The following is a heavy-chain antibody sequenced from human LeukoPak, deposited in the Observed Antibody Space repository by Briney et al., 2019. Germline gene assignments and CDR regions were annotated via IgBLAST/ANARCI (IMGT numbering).Heavy chain of an antibody. CDR2: MNPNGGNT. D-gene: IGHD5/OR15-5a*01. CDR1: EYTFTRYD. Sequence: GAPVEVSCKASEYTFTRYDINSGPQATGHGLGGRGGMNPNGGNTGYAQKYQGRVTMTRNTSISTAYMKLSSLRTEDTAVYYCARSLDLRLRRQPRGFACWGQGTLVTVSS. V-gene: IGHV1-8*01. J-gene: IGHJ4*02. CDR3: ARSLDLRLRRQPRGFAC.